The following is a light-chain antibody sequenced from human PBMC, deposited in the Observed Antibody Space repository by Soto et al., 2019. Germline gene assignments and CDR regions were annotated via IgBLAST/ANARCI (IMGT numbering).Light chain of an antibody. Sequence: EIVLTQSPGTLSLSPGERATLSCRASQSVSSSYLAWYQQKPGQAPRLLIYGASSRATGIPDRFSGSGSGTDVPLTISRLEPEDFAVYYGQQYGSSLPITFGQGTRLEI. CDR3: QQYGSSLPIT. CDR2: GAS. CDR1: QSVSSSY. J-gene: IGKJ5*01. V-gene: IGKV3-20*01.